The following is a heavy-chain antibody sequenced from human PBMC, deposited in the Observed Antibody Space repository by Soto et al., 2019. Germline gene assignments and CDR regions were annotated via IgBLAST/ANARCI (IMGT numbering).Heavy chain of an antibody. J-gene: IGHJ4*02. CDR2: IYYSGST. CDR1: GGSISSGGYY. CDR3: ARGNPPLTGYVY. D-gene: IGHD3-9*01. V-gene: IGHV4-31*03. Sequence: SETLSLTCTVSGGSISSGGYYWSWIRQHPGKGLEWIGYIYYSGSTYYNPSLKSRVTISVDTSKNQFSLKLSSVTAADTAVYYCARGNPPLTGYVYWGQGTLVTVS.